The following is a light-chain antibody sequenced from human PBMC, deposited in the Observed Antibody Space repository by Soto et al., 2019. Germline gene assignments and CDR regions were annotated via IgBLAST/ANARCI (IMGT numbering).Light chain of an antibody. V-gene: IGKV3-20*01. CDR2: GVC. CDR3: QQYGASPEA. J-gene: IGKJ1*01. CDR1: QSVSSN. Sequence: EIVLTQSPGTLSLSPWERATLSCRASQSVSSNLAWYQQKPGQPPRLLMYGVCTRAPGTPARFSGSGSGTDFTLTISRLEPADFAGYYCQQYGASPEAFGQGTKVDIK.